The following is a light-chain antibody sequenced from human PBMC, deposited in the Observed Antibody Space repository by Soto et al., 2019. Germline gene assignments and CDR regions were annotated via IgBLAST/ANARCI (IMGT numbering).Light chain of an antibody. CDR1: SSDIGGYNF. V-gene: IGLV2-8*01. CDR3: SSPGGSNNPYA. J-gene: IGLJ1*01. Sequence: QSALTQPPSASGSPGQSVTISCTGTSSDIGGYNFVSWYQQYPGKAPKLIIFEVYKRPSGVPDRFSGSKSGNTASLTVSGLQAEDEADYYCSSPGGSNNPYAFGTGTKVTVL. CDR2: EVY.